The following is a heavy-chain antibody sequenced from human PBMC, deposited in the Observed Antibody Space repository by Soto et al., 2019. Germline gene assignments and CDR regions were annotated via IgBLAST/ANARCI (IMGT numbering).Heavy chain of an antibody. J-gene: IGHJ6*02. V-gene: IGHV1-3*01. CDR1: GYTFTSYA. D-gene: IGHD2-2*01. Sequence: GASVKVSCKASGYTFTSYAMHWVRQAPGQRLEWMGWINAGNGNTKYSQKFQGRVTITRDTSASTAYMELSSLRSEDTAVYYCARDHRSRTICFYDNYYYYYGMDVWGQGTTVTVSS. CDR3: ARDHRSRTICFYDNYYYYYGMDV. CDR2: INAGNGNT.